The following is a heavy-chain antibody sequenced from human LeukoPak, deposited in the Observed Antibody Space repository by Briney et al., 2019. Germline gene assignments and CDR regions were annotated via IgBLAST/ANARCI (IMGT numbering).Heavy chain of an antibody. D-gene: IGHD4-11*01. CDR2: LSASGGTI. V-gene: IGHV3-23*01. Sequence: GGSLRLSCAASGFTINNYAMSWVRQAPGKGLEWVSSLSASGGTIYYADSVKGRFTISRDNSKNTLYLQMNSLRAEDTAVYYCAKKGVTVIGSNWFDSWGQGTLVTVSS. J-gene: IGHJ5*01. CDR1: GFTINNYA. CDR3: AKKGVTVIGSNWFDS.